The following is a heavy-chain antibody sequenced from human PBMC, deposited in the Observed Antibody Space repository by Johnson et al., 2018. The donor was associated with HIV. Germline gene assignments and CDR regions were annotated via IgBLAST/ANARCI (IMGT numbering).Heavy chain of an antibody. D-gene: IGHD2-8*02. Sequence: VQLVESGGGLVQPGGSLRLSCAASGFTFSNHHMTWVRQAPGKGLEWVANINRDGSDKYYVDSVKGRFTISRDNAQDYLYRQSNSLRVDDTAVYYCGRESTGAGTAFDIWGQGTMVTVSS. CDR3: GRESTGAGTAFDI. CDR2: INRDGSDK. V-gene: IGHV3-7*01. J-gene: IGHJ3*02. CDR1: GFTFSNHH.